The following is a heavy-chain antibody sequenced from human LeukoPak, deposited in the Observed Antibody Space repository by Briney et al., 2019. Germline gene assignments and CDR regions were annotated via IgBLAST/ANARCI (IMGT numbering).Heavy chain of an antibody. CDR2: ISDTGSTI. Sequence: GGSLRLSCAASGFTFSSYELNWVRQAPGKGLEWVSYISDTGSTIYYADSVEGRFTISRDNAKNSLYLQMNSLRAEDTAVYYCARTEIRILAGKFDPWGQGTLVTVSS. CDR1: GFTFSSYE. J-gene: IGHJ5*02. CDR3: ARTEIRILAGKFDP. V-gene: IGHV3-48*03. D-gene: IGHD3-3*02.